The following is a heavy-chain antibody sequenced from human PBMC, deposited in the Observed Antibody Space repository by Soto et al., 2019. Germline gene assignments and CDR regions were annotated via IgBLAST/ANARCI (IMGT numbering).Heavy chain of an antibody. CDR3: AKVSRKGSAIDFDY. CDR1: GYTFSNYD. J-gene: IGHJ4*02. CDR2: VNPNNGDK. D-gene: IGHD3-10*01. Sequence: QVQLVQSGAELKKPGASVKVSCKASGYTFSNYDMNWVRQATGQGPEWIGWVNPNNGDKGYAQKSQGLFTLTTDISTTTAYMVLTSLRSEDTAIYYCAKVSRKGSAIDFDYWGQGTMITVSS. V-gene: IGHV1-8*01.